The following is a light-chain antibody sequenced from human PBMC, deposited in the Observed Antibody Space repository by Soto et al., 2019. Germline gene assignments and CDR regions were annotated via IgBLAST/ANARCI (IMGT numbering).Light chain of an antibody. CDR1: QSIAYY. J-gene: IGKJ2*01. CDR2: AAS. CDR3: QQSSNSPMYT. V-gene: IGKV1-39*01. Sequence: DIQMIQSPSSLSASVGDRVSITCRASQSIAYYLNWFQQKPGKAPKLLIYAASSLQSGVPSRFSGSGSGTDFPLTISSLQPEDFATYYCQQSSNSPMYTFGQGTKL.